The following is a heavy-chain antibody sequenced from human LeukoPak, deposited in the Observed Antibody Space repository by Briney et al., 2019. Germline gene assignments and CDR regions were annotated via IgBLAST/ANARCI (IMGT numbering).Heavy chain of an antibody. CDR3: ARLHRPHYYDSSGYFPNYFDY. CDR2: IYPGDSDT. CDR1: GYSFTSYW. V-gene: IGHV5-51*01. Sequence: EESLKISCKGSGYSFTSYWIGWVRQMPGKGLEWMGIIYPGDSDTRYSPSFQGQVTISADKSISTAYLQWSSLKASDTAMYYCARLHRPHYYDSSGYFPNYFDYWGQGTLVTVSS. J-gene: IGHJ4*02. D-gene: IGHD3-22*01.